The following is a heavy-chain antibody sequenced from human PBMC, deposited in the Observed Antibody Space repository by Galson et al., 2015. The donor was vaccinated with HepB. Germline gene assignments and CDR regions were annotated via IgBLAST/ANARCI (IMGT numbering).Heavy chain of an antibody. Sequence: SLRLSCAASGFTFNIYGMHWVRQAPGKGLEPVAVVWYDGSNENYADSVRGRFTISRDNSKNTLYLQMNCLRADDTAVYYCARDLIARERYGLDVWGQGTTVTVSS. CDR3: ARDLIARERYGLDV. J-gene: IGHJ6*02. CDR2: VWYDGSNE. D-gene: IGHD3-22*01. CDR1: GFTFNIYG. V-gene: IGHV3-33*01.